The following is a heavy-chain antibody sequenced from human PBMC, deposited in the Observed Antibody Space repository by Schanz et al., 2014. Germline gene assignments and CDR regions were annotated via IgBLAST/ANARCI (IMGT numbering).Heavy chain of an antibody. D-gene: IGHD3-10*01. CDR1: GFTVSSNY. CDR2: IYSGGRT. J-gene: IGHJ4*02. CDR3: ARGDMVRGVFDY. V-gene: IGHV3-66*03. Sequence: DVQLVESGGGLIQPGGSLRLSCAASGFTVSSNYMSWVRQAPGKGLEWVSLIYSGGRTYYADSVKGRFTISRDNSKNTLYLQMNSLRTEDTAVYYCARGDMVRGVFDYWGQGTLVTVSS.